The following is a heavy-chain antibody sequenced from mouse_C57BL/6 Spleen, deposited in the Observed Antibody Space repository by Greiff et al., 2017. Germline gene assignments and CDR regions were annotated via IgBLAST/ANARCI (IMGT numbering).Heavy chain of an antibody. Sequence: VQLQQSGPELVKPGASVKISCKASGYTFTDYYMNWVKQSHGKSLEWIGDINPNNGGTSYNQKFKGKATLTVDKSSSTAYMELRSLTSEDSAVYYCARSQFSSEPWFAYWGQGTLVTVSA. CDR3: ARSQFSSEPWFAY. CDR2: INPNNGGT. J-gene: IGHJ3*01. D-gene: IGHD6-1*01. V-gene: IGHV1-26*01. CDR1: GYTFTDYY.